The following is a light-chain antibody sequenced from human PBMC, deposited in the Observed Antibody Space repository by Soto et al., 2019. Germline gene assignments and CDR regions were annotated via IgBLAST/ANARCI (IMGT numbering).Light chain of an antibody. CDR3: DLHT. CDR2: DAS. J-gene: IGKJ2*01. V-gene: IGKV3-15*01. Sequence: EKGRARAPATLSVSPGERATLSCRASQNIRSNLAWYQQKPGQPPTLLVSDASTRARNIPARFSGSGSGTDFTLTISSLYFFYLSGDHRDLHT. CDR1: QNIRSN.